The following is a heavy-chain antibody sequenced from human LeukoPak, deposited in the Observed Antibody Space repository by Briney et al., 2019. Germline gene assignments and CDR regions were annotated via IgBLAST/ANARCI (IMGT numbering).Heavy chain of an antibody. CDR3: ARATSNYYYVNWFDP. Sequence: SETLSLTCTVSGGSISTTNYYWGWIRQPPGRDLEWIGSIYSSGNTYYNPSLESRVTISVDTSKNQFSLKLSSVTAADTAVYYCARATSNYYYVNWFDPWGQGTLVTVSS. CDR2: IYSSGNT. V-gene: IGHV4-39*01. J-gene: IGHJ5*02. CDR1: GGSISTTNYY. D-gene: IGHD3-10*02.